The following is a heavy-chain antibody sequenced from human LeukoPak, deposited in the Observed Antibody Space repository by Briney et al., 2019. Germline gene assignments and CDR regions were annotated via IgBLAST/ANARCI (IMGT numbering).Heavy chain of an antibody. CDR1: GFTFRSHG. CDR3: ARGWGYYYMDV. D-gene: IGHD3-16*01. Sequence: GGTLRLSCAASGFTFRSHGMNWVRQAPGKGLEWVSGISPSGGITYYTDSVRGRFTISRDNSKNTVSLQMNSLRGEDTAVYYCARGWGYYYMDVWGKGTTVTISS. J-gene: IGHJ6*03. CDR2: ISPSGGIT. V-gene: IGHV3-23*01.